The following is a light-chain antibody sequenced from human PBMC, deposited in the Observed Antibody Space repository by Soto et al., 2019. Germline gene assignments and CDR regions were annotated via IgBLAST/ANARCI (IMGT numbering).Light chain of an antibody. CDR3: QQYNSFSTWT. V-gene: IGKV1-5*03. CDR2: KAS. J-gene: IGKJ1*01. CDR1: QSIDSW. Sequence: DIQMTQSPSTLSASVGDRVTLTCRASQSIDSWLAWYQQKPGKAPKLLIYKASSLETGVPSRFSGSGSGTEFTLTLSSLQPDDSATYYCQQYNSFSTWTFGQGTKWIS.